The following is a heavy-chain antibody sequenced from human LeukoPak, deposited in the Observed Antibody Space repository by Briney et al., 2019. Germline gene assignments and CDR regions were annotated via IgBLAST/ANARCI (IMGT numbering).Heavy chain of an antibody. CDR1: GYTFTGYY. Sequence: GASVKVSCKASGYTFTGYYMHWVRQAPGQGLEWMGWMNPNSGNTGYAQKFQGRVTITRNTSISTAYMELSSLRSEDTAVYYCARGIYSYYYYYMDVWGKGTTVTVSS. CDR3: ARGIYSYYYYYMDV. J-gene: IGHJ6*03. CDR2: MNPNSGNT. V-gene: IGHV1-8*03. D-gene: IGHD3-3*02.